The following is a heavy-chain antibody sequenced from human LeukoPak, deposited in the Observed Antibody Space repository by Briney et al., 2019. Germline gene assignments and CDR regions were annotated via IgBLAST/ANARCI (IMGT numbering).Heavy chain of an antibody. D-gene: IGHD3-22*01. CDR1: GGTFSSYA. Sequence: SVKVSCKASGGTFSSYAISWVRQAPGQGLEWMGGIIPIFGTANYAQKFQGRVTITADESTSTAYMELSSLRSEDTAVYYCVRRDIYYDSSGYYLAYYGMDVWGQGTTVTVSS. CDR3: VRRDIYYDSSGYYLAYYGMDV. V-gene: IGHV1-69*13. CDR2: IIPIFGTA. J-gene: IGHJ6*02.